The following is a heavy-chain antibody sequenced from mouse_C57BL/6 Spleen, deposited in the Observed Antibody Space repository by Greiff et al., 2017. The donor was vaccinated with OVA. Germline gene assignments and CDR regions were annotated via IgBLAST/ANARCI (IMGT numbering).Heavy chain of an antibody. Sequence: EVKLLESGPGLVKPSQSLSLTCSVTGYSITSGYYWNWIRQFPGNKLEWMGYISYDGSNNYNPSLKNRISITRDTSKNQFFLKLNSVTTEDTATYYCARGDSNSLFAYWGQGTLVTVSA. D-gene: IGHD2-5*01. J-gene: IGHJ3*01. V-gene: IGHV3-6*01. CDR3: ARGDSNSLFAY. CDR1: GYSITSGYY. CDR2: ISYDGSN.